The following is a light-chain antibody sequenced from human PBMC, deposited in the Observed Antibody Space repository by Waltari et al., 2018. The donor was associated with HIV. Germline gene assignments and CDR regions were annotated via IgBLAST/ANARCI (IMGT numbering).Light chain of an antibody. CDR1: QSISNS. Sequence: DIQMTQSPSSLSASVGDRVTITCRARQSISNSLNWCQQKPGKAPKLLIYEASSLQSGVPSRFSGSGSGTDFTLTISGLQPEDFAIYYCQQTYTTPYTFGQGTKLEI. CDR2: EAS. J-gene: IGKJ2*01. CDR3: QQTYTTPYT. V-gene: IGKV1-39*01.